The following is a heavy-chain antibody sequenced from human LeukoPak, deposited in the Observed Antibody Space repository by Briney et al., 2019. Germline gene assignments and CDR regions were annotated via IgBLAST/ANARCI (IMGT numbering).Heavy chain of an antibody. J-gene: IGHJ4*02. CDR3: ASYYYDSSGYEFGY. Sequence: PSETLSLTCTVSGGSISSYYWSWIRQPPGKGLEWIGYIYTSGSTNYNPSLKSRVTISVDTSKNQFSLKLSSVTAADTAVYYCASYYYDSSGYEFGYWGQGTLVTVSS. CDR1: GGSISSYY. V-gene: IGHV4-4*09. CDR2: IYTSGST. D-gene: IGHD3-22*01.